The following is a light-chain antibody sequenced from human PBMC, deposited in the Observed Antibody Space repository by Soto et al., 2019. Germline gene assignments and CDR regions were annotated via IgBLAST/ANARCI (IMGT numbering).Light chain of an antibody. CDR2: VDS. V-gene: IGLV3-21*02. Sequence: SYELTQPPSVSVAPGQTARITCGGNNIESKSVHWYQQRPGQAPVLVIYVDSDRPSGIPDRFSASTSGNTAALTISRVEAGDEVDYYCQVWDTISDHYVFGSGTKHNVL. CDR1: NIESKS. CDR3: QVWDTISDHYV. J-gene: IGLJ1*01.